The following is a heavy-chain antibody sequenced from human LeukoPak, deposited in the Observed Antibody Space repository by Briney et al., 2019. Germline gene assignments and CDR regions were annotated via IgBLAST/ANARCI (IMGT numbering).Heavy chain of an antibody. J-gene: IGHJ5*02. V-gene: IGHV4-59*08. CDR2: IYFSGTT. CDR1: GDSINAYY. Sequence: SETLSLTCTVSGDSINAYYWGWIRQPPGKGLEWIGYIYFSGTTKYNPSLESRVTISVDTSKNQFSLKLSSVTAADTAVYYCARRRAEGGSNGHYNWFDPWGQGILVIVSS. D-gene: IGHD6-13*01. CDR3: ARRRAEGGSNGHYNWFDP.